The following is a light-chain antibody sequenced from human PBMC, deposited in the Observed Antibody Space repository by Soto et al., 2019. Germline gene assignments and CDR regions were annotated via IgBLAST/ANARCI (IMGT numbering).Light chain of an antibody. CDR2: AVS. CDR3: ISYTDRQSYL. CDR1: SSDLAIYNY. V-gene: IGLV2-14*03. Sequence: QSALTQPASVSGSPGQSITISCTGTSSDLAIYNYVSWYQQFPGKSPKLMIYAVSDRPPGVSDRFSGSKSGITASLTISGLQTEDEADYYCISYTDRQSYLFGTGTKVTVL. J-gene: IGLJ1*01.